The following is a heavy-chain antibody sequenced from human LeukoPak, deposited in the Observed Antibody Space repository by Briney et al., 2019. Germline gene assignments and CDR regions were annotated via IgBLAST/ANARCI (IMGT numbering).Heavy chain of an antibody. J-gene: IGHJ4*02. Sequence: GGSLRLSCAASGFTFSSYGMHWVRQAPGKGLEWVAVISYDGSNKYYADSVKGRFTISRDNSKNTLYLQMNSLRAEDTAVYYCAIPAGVVPEWYYFDYWGQGTLVTVSS. D-gene: IGHD2-2*01. CDR2: ISYDGSNK. CDR1: GFTFSSYG. V-gene: IGHV3-30*03. CDR3: AIPAGVVPEWYYFDY.